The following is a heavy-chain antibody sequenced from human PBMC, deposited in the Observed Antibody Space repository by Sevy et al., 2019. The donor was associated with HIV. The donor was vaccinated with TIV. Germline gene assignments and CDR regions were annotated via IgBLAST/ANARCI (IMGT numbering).Heavy chain of an antibody. V-gene: IGHV3-23*01. CDR1: GLTISDYV. CDR3: AKLGVHVATGGTDY. Sequence: GGSLRLSCVASGLTISDYVLYWVRQAPGKGLEWVSAITESDADITYADSVKGRFTVSRDNSKNTVYLQMGSLRAEDTAIYYCAKLGVHVATGGTDYWGQGTQVTVSS. D-gene: IGHD3-3*01. CDR2: ITESDADI. J-gene: IGHJ4*02.